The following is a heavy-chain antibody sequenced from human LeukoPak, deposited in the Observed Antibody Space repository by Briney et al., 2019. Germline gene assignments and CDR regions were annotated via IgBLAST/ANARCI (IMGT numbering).Heavy chain of an antibody. V-gene: IGHV3-30*02. CDR1: GFTFSSYG. CDR2: IRYDGSNK. J-gene: IGHJ3*02. Sequence: GGSLRLSCAASGFTFSSYGMHWVRQAPGKGLEWVAFIRYDGSNKYYADSVKGRFTISRDNSKNTLYLQMNSLRAEDTAVYYCARTPEKLGYCSSTSCFEVAFDIWGQGTMVTVSS. CDR3: ARTPEKLGYCSSTSCFEVAFDI. D-gene: IGHD2-2*01.